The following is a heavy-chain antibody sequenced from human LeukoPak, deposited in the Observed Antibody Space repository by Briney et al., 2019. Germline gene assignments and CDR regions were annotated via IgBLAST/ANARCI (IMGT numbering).Heavy chain of an antibody. D-gene: IGHD3-16*01. CDR3: ARGPGFGATRVVYYYYYGMDV. CDR1: GGSISSYY. V-gene: IGHV4-59*12. CDR2: IYYSGST. J-gene: IGHJ6*02. Sequence: SETLSLTCTVSGGSISSYYWSWIRQPPGKGLEWIGYIYYSGSTNYNPSLKSRVTISVDTSKNQFSLKLSSVTAADTAVYYCARGPGFGATRVVYYYYYGMDVWGQGTTVTVSS.